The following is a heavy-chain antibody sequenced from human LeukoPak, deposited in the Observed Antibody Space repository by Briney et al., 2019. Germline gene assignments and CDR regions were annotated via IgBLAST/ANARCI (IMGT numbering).Heavy chain of an antibody. D-gene: IGHD1-14*01. CDR1: GFTFSSYA. CDR3: TTDNRWQPRQLDY. V-gene: IGHV3-23*01. CDR2: ISGSGGST. Sequence: GGSLRLSCAASGFTFSSYAMSWVRQAPGKGLEWVSAISGSGGSTYYADSVKGRFTISRDNSKNTLYLQMNSLKTEDTAVYYCTTDNRWQPRQLDYWGQGTLVTVSS. J-gene: IGHJ4*02.